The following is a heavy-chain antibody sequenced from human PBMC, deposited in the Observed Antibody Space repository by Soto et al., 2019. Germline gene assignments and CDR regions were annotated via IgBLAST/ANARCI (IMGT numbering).Heavy chain of an antibody. V-gene: IGHV5-51*07. CDR1: SSDV. Sequence: SSDVSRSGHQMPGKGLEWMGIIYPGDSDTRYRPSFQGQVTISADKSISTAYLQWRSVKGSHTAMYDYARVQHHLSGMAFWGNGTTVPVTS. J-gene: IGHJ6*04. CDR3: ARVQHHLSGMAF. CDR2: IYPGDSDT.